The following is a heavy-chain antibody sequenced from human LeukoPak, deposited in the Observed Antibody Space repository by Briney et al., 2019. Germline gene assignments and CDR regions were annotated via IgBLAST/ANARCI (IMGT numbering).Heavy chain of an antibody. CDR1: GGSVSSGSYY. J-gene: IGHJ4*02. Sequence: SETLSLTCTVSGGSVSSGSYYWSWIRQPPGKGLEWIGYISYSGSTNYNPSLKSRVTISVDTSKNQFSLKLSSVTAADTAVYYCARAGYSSGYFDYWGQGTLVTVSS. CDR2: ISYSGST. D-gene: IGHD6-19*01. CDR3: ARAGYSSGYFDY. V-gene: IGHV4-61*01.